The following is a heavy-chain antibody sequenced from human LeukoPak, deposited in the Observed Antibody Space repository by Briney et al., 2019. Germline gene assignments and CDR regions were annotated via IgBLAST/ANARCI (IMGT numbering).Heavy chain of an antibody. Sequence: ASVKVSCKASGYTFTGYYMHWVRQAPGQGLEWMGRINPNSGGTNYAQKFQGRVTMTRDTSISTAYMELSRLRSDDTAVFYCARARQLEGTFDLWGQGTLVTVSS. J-gene: IGHJ5*02. CDR2: INPNSGGT. CDR3: ARARQLEGTFDL. CDR1: GYTFTGYY. V-gene: IGHV1-2*06. D-gene: IGHD3-3*01.